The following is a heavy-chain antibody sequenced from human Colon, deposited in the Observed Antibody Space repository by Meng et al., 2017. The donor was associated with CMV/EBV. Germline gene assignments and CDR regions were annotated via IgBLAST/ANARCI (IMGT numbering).Heavy chain of an antibody. CDR2: IYTNTGNP. D-gene: IGHD3-10*01. J-gene: IGHJ4*02. V-gene: IGHV7-4-1*02. Sequence: YTCTNDGRNWERQGPGQGLEWMGWIYTNTGNPVYAQGFTGRFVFALDTSVSTAYLQISSLKAEDTAVYYCARYQFSMVRGVPTPYFDYWGQGTLVTVSS. CDR1: YTCTNDG. CDR3: ARYQFSMVRGVPTPYFDY.